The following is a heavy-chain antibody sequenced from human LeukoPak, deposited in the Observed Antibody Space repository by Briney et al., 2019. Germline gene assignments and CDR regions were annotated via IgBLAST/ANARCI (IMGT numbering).Heavy chain of an antibody. V-gene: IGHV4-34*01. J-gene: IGHJ4*02. CDR1: GGSFSGYY. CDR2: INHSGST. CDR3: ARGPGYSGYEGSVGFDY. D-gene: IGHD5-12*01. Sequence: SETLSLTCAVYGGSFSGYYWSWIRQPPGKGLEWIGEINHSGSTNYNPSLKSRVTISVDTSKNQFSLKLSSVTAADTAVYYCARGPGYSGYEGSVGFDYWGQGTLVTVSS.